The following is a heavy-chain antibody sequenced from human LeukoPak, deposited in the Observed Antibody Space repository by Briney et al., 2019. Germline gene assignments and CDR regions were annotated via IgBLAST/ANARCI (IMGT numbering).Heavy chain of an antibody. CDR1: GFTFNDYS. CDR3: ARVRTHWSGMRHHYYQYMDV. D-gene: IGHD2-8*02. V-gene: IGHV3-48*01. Sequence: QAGGSLRLSCATSGFTFNDYSINWVRQAPGKGLEWVSYISDDSRNIYYADSVKGRFTISRDTAKNSVSLQMNRLRVEDTAVYFCARVRTHWSGMRHHYYQYMDVWGNGTTVTVSS. CDR2: ISDDSRNI. J-gene: IGHJ6*03.